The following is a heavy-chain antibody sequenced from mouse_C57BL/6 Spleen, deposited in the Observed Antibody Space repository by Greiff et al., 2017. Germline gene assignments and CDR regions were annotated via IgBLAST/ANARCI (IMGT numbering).Heavy chain of an antibody. J-gene: IGHJ4*01. Sequence: VKLQESGPGLVQPSQSLSITCTVSGFSLTSYGVHWVRQSPGKGLEWLGVIWSGGSTDYNAAFISRLSISKYNSTSQVFFKMNSLQADDTAIYYCARRGDGYYPYYYAMDDWGQGTSVTVSS. D-gene: IGHD2-3*01. CDR2: IWSGGST. CDR3: ARRGDGYYPYYYAMDD. CDR1: GFSLTSYG. V-gene: IGHV2-2*01.